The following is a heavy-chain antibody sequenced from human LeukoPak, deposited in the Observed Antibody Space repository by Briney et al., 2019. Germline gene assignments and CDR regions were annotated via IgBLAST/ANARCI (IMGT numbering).Heavy chain of an antibody. CDR1: GGSISSGGYD. Sequence: PSQTLSLTCTVSGGSISSGGYDWGWIRQHPGKGLEWIGYINYSGRTYHNPSLKSRVTISADTSKNQFSLKLSSVTAADTAVYYCARSPNCSGGYCYSGFSVGDYWGQGTLVTVSS. D-gene: IGHD2-15*01. CDR2: INYSGRT. CDR3: ARSPNCSGGYCYSGFSVGDY. V-gene: IGHV4-31*03. J-gene: IGHJ4*02.